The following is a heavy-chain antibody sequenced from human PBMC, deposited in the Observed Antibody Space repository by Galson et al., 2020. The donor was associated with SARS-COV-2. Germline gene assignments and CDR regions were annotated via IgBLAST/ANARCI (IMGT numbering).Heavy chain of an antibody. CDR1: GYSFSSYG. D-gene: IGHD2-2*01. Sequence: ASVKVSCKASGYSFSSYGFSWVRQAPGQGLEWKGWLNSNNGHTNYAQKFRGRITMTTDRSTSTAYMEMRSLRSDDTAVYFCAREENIGTYAHWGQGTPVTVSS. CDR2: LNSNNGHT. V-gene: IGHV1-18*04. CDR3: AREENIGTYAH. J-gene: IGHJ1*01.